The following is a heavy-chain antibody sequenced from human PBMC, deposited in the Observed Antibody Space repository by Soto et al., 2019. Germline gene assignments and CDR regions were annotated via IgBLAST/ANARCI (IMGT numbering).Heavy chain of an antibody. D-gene: IGHD1-7*01. CDR2: IYRTGST. V-gene: IGHV4-4*02. Sequence: SETLSHTCAVSGGSFTSNNWWTWVRQPPGQGLEWIGEIYRTGSTNYNPSLKSRVTISLDKSENQFSLKVTSLTAADTAVYYCASRDPGTSVDYWGQGTLVTVSS. J-gene: IGHJ4*02. CDR1: GGSFTSNNW. CDR3: ASRDPGTSVDY.